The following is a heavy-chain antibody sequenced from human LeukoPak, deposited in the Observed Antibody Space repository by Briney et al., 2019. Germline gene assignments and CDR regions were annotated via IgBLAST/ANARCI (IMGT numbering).Heavy chain of an antibody. J-gene: IGHJ4*02. V-gene: IGHV1-2*02. CDR2: INPNSGGT. CDR1: GYTFTGYY. CDR3: ARLRYGDEGNYFDY. D-gene: IGHD4-17*01. Sequence: ASVKVSCKASGYTFTGYYMHWVRQAPGQGLGWMGWINPNSGGTNYAQKFQGRVTMTRDTSISTAYMELSRLRSDDTAVYYCARLRYGDEGNYFDYWGQGTLVTVSS.